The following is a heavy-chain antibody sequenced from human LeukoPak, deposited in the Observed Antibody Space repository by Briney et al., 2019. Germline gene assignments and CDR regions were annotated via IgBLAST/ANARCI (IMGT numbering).Heavy chain of an antibody. CDR1: GFTFSRYW. V-gene: IGHV3-7*01. D-gene: IGHD1-26*01. CDR2: IKQDGSNK. Sequence: GGSLRLSCAASGFTFSRYWMSWVRQAPGKGLEWVATIKQDGSNKYYADSVKGRFTISRDNSKNTLYLQMNSLRAEDTAVYYCAKTGRSGSYYPFDYWGQGTLVTVSS. J-gene: IGHJ4*02. CDR3: AKTGRSGSYYPFDY.